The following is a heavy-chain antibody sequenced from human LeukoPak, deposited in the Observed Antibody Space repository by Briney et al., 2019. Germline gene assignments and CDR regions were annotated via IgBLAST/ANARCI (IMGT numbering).Heavy chain of an antibody. D-gene: IGHD3-10*01. CDR3: ARDKVRGVTPDAFDI. J-gene: IGHJ3*02. Sequence: SVKVSCKASGGTFSSYAISWVRQAPGQGLEWMGGIIPIFGTANYAQKFQGRVTITADESTSTAYMELSSLRSEDTAVYYCARDKVRGVTPDAFDIWGQGTMVTVSS. CDR1: GGTFSSYA. CDR2: IIPIFGTA. V-gene: IGHV1-69*01.